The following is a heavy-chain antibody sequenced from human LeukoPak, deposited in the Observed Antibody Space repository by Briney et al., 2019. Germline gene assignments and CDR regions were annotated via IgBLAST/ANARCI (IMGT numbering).Heavy chain of an antibody. J-gene: IGHJ3*02. Sequence: SETLSLTCTVSGGSISSYYWSWIRQPPGKGLEWIGHIYTSGSTNYNPSLRSRVTLSLGTSKNQFSLRLTSVTAADTAVYYCARSWTDSFDIWGQGTMVTVSS. CDR1: GGSISSYY. D-gene: IGHD3/OR15-3a*01. V-gene: IGHV4-4*07. CDR2: IYTSGST. CDR3: ARSWTDSFDI.